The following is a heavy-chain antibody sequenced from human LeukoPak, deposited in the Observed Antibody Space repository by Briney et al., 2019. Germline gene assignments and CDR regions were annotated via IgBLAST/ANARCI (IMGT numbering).Heavy chain of an antibody. V-gene: IGHV4-31*03. CDR3: ARDFGDGATAFDY. D-gene: IGHD3-3*01. CDR2: IYYRGST. CDR1: GGSISSGGYY. J-gene: IGHJ4*02. Sequence: SQTLSLTCTVSGGSISSGGYYWSWIRQHPGKGLECIGYIYYRGSTYYNPSLKSRVTISVDTSKNQFSLKLSSVAAADTAVYYCARDFGDGATAFDYWGQGTLVTVSS.